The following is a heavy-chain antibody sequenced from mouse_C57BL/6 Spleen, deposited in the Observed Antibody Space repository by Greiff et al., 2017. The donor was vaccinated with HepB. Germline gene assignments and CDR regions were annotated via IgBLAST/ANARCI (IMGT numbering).Heavy chain of an antibody. CDR3: ARSNYGSSYEYFDV. D-gene: IGHD1-1*01. CDR2: FHPYNDDT. Sequence: QVQLQQSGAELVKPGASVKMSCKASGYTFTTYPIEWMKQNHGKSLEWIGNFHPYNDDTKYNEKFKGKATLTVEKSSSTVYLGLSRLTSDDSAVYYCARSNYGSSYEYFDVWGTGTTVTVSS. V-gene: IGHV1-47*01. J-gene: IGHJ1*03. CDR1: GYTFTTYP.